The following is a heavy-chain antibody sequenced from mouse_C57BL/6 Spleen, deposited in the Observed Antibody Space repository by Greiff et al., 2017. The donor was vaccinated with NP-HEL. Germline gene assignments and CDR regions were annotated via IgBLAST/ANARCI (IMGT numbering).Heavy chain of an antibody. CDR2: IWGDGST. CDR1: GFSLTSYG. J-gene: IGHJ1*03. CDR3: AKQGFYYYGSSPHWYFDV. Sequence: VQLQQSGPGLVAPSQSLSITCTVSGFSLTSYGVSWVRQPPGKGLEWLGVIWGDGSTNYHSALISRLSISKDNSKSQVFLKLNSLQTDDTATYYCAKQGFYYYGSSPHWYFDVWGTGTTVTVSS. D-gene: IGHD1-1*01. V-gene: IGHV2-3*01.